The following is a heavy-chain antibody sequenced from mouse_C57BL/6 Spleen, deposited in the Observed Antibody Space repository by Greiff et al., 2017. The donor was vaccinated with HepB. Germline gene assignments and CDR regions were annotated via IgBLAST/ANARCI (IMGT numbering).Heavy chain of an antibody. CDR2: IWWVDDK. Sequence: QVTLKESGPGILQPSQTLSLTCSFSGFSLSTFGMGVGWIRQPAGKGLEWLAHIWWVDDKYYNPVLKSRPIISKDTSKNQLFHKIANVDTADTATYYGARVYDYDGGYYFDYWGQGTTLTVSS. J-gene: IGHJ2*01. D-gene: IGHD2-4*01. CDR3: ARVYDYDGGYYFDY. CDR1: GFSLSTFGMG. V-gene: IGHV8-8*01.